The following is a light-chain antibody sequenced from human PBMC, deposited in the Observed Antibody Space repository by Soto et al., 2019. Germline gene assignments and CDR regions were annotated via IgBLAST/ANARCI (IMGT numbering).Light chain of an antibody. V-gene: IGKV1-33*01. Sequence: DIPMTQSPSSLSASVGDRVTITCQASQDISNYLNWYQQKPGKAPKLLIYDASNLETGVPSRFSGSGSGTDFTFTISSLQPEDIATYYCQQYDNLRRTFGQGTKLEIK. CDR1: QDISNY. CDR2: DAS. J-gene: IGKJ2*01. CDR3: QQYDNLRRT.